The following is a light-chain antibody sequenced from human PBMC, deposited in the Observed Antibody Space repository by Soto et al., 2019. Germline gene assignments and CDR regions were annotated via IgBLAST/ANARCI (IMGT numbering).Light chain of an antibody. CDR1: SGDLGTYNY. CDR2: EVT. V-gene: IGLV2-8*01. J-gene: IGLJ2*01. Sequence: QSALTQPPSASGSPGQSVTIYCTGTSGDLGTYNYVSWYQRHPGKAPKLIIYEVTKRPSGVPDRFSGSKSGNTASLTVSGLQAEDEADYYCSSYAGTNNLLFGGGTKLTVL. CDR3: SSYAGTNNLL.